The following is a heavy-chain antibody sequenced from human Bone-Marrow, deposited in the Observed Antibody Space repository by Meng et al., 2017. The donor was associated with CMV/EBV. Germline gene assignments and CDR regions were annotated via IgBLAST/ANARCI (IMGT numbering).Heavy chain of an antibody. CDR2: IYPSGST. Sequence: CCIRSSNVWSWVRQPPGKGLEWIGEIYPSGSTNYNPSLQSRVTISVDKSKNQFSLKLSSVTAADTAVYYCARENPYYDFWSGYYADYWGQGTLVTVSS. CDR1: CCIRSSNV. D-gene: IGHD3-3*01. V-gene: IGHV4-4*02. J-gene: IGHJ4*02. CDR3: ARENPYYDFWSGYYADY.